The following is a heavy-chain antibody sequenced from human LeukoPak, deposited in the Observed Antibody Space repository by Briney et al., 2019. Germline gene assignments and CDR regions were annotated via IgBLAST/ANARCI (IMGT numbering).Heavy chain of an antibody. V-gene: IGHV4-59*08. CDR3: VRPDNTGWNYFDY. CDR1: GGSMNSHY. Sequence: SETLSLTCTVSGGSMNSHYWSWIRQPPGKGLEWIGDIYYKGSTNYNPSLKSRVTISVDTSKNHLSLKLTSVLAADTAIYYCVRPDNTGWNYFDYWGQGILVTVSS. CDR2: IYYKGST. J-gene: IGHJ4*02. D-gene: IGHD6-19*01.